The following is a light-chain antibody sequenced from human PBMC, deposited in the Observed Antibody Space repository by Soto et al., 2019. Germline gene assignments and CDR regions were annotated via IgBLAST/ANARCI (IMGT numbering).Light chain of an antibody. J-gene: IGKJ5*01. Sequence: DIQMTQSPSSLSASVGDRVTITCQANQDVNNYLNWYQQKSGKAPKLLIYDASNLETGVPSRFSGNGSGTDFSLTISSLQPEDVATYYCQHYNYLTPITFGQGTRLDIK. CDR1: QDVNNY. V-gene: IGKV1-33*01. CDR2: DAS. CDR3: QHYNYLTPIT.